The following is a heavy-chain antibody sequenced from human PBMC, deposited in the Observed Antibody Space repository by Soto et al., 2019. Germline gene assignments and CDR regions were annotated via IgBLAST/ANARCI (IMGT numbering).Heavy chain of an antibody. CDR2: ISYDGSNK. D-gene: IGHD6-19*01. CDR1: GFTLSSYG. CDR3: AKDRLGLVQDYYYYYGMDV. J-gene: IGHJ6*02. V-gene: IGHV3-30*18. Sequence: GGSLRLSCAASGFTLSSYGMHWVRQAPGKGLEWVAVISYDGSNKYYADSVKGRFTISRDNSKNTLYLQMNSLRAEDTAVYYCAKDRLGLVQDYYYYYGMDVWGQGTRVTVSS.